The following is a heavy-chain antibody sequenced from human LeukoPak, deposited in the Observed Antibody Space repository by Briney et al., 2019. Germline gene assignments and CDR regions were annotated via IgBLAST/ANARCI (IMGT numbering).Heavy chain of an antibody. D-gene: IGHD1-26*01. V-gene: IGHV3-53*01. CDR3: ARGISGSYPRYYGMDV. Sequence: PGGSLRLSCAASGFTVSSNYMSWVRQAPGKGLEWVSVIYSGGSTYYADSVKGRFTISRDNSKNTLYLQMNSLRAEDTALYYCARGISGSYPRYYGMDVWGQGTAVTVSS. CDR2: IYSGGST. CDR1: GFTVSSNY. J-gene: IGHJ6*02.